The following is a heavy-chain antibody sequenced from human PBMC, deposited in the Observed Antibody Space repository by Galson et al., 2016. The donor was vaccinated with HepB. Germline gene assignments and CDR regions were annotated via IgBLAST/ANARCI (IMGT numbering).Heavy chain of an antibody. Sequence: SLRLSCAASGFTFSSYSMNWVRQVPGKGLEWVSSISTRTSYIDYADSVKGRFTISRDNAKNSLYLQMNSLRAEDTAVYYCARASSSSSWYLPGYYYDMDVWRQGTTVTVSS. V-gene: IGHV3-21*01. CDR3: ARASSSSSWYLPGYYYDMDV. CDR1: GFTFSSYS. D-gene: IGHD6-13*01. CDR2: ISTRTSYI. J-gene: IGHJ6*02.